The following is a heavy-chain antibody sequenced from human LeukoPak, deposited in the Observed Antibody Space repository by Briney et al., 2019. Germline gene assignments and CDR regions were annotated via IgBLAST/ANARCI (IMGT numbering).Heavy chain of an antibody. J-gene: IGHJ4*02. V-gene: IGHV4-59*01. D-gene: IGHD3-16*01. CDR1: GGSIRSYY. CDR3: ARGFGGSYGSFAY. CDR2: THYSGST. Sequence: SETLSLTCTVSGGSIRSYYWSWIRQPPGKGLEWIGYTHYSGSTSYNPSLKSRVTMSVDTSENQFSLKLKSVTAPDTPFFFCARGFGGSYGSFAYWGQETLFTVPS.